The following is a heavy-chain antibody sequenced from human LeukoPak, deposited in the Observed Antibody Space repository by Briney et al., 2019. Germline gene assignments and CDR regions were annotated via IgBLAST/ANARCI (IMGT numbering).Heavy chain of an antibody. V-gene: IGHV3-23*01. CDR2: ISDRGGST. D-gene: IGHD1-26*01. J-gene: IGHJ4*02. CDR3: ARGGGATDY. CDR1: GFTFSSYG. Sequence: GGSLRLSCAVSGFTFSSYGMSWVRQGPGKGLEWVSAISDRGGSTYYADSVKGRFTISRDNSKNTLYLQMNSLRAEDTAVYYCARGGGATDYWGQGTLVTVSS.